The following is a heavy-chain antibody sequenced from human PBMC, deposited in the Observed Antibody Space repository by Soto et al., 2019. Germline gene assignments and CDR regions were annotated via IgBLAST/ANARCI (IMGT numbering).Heavy chain of an antibody. V-gene: IGHV5-10-1*01. D-gene: IGHD2-15*01. J-gene: IGHJ6*01. CDR3: ARRSLEVVAATPGYGMDV. Sequence: GKSLKISCKGSGYSFTNYWISWVRQMPGKGLEWMGRIDPSDSYTNYSPSFQGLVTISADKSISTAYLQWSSLKASDTAMYYCARRSLEVVAATPGYGMDVWGQGTTVSGSS. CDR1: GYSFTNYW. CDR2: IDPSDSYT.